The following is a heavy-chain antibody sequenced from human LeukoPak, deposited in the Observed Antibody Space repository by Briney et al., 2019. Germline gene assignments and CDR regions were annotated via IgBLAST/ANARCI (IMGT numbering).Heavy chain of an antibody. J-gene: IGHJ4*02. V-gene: IGHV1-2*02. CDR2: INPDSGFT. D-gene: IGHD3-16*01. CDR1: GYKFIDDY. Sequence: ASVKVSCKASGYKFIDDYMHWVRQAPGQGLEFMGWINPDSGFTNYAQKFKGRVTITRDTSISTVYLEVRSLAFDDTAVYYCAPTAEAYTSWWRVWGQGTLVTVSS. CDR3: APTAEAYTSWWRV.